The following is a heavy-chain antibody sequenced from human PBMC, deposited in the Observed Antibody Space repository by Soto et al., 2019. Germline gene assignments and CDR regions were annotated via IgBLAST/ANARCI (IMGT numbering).Heavy chain of an antibody. CDR2: ISGSGGST. D-gene: IGHD2-2*02. Sequence: GGSLRLSCAASGFTFCSYAMSWVRRAPGKGLEWVSAISGSGGSTYYADSVKGRFTISRDNSKNTLYLQMNSLRAEDTAVYYCAKDLLVVPAAIPGWFHRGPGGFNSNGMDVWGQGTMVTVSS. V-gene: IGHV3-23*01. CDR1: GFTFCSYA. CDR3: AKDLLVVPAAIPGWFHRGPGGFNSNGMDV. J-gene: IGHJ6*02.